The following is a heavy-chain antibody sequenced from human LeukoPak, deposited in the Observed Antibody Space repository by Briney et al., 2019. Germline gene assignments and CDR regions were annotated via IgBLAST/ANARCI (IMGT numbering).Heavy chain of an antibody. CDR2: ISYDGSNK. CDR1: GFTFSTYA. Sequence: GGSLRLSCAASGFTFSTYAIHWVRQAPGKGLEWVAVISYDGSNKYYADSVKGRLTISRDNAKNTLYLQMNSLRVEDTAVYYCARGDGYAQRDWGQGTLVTVPS. CDR3: ARGDGYAQRD. D-gene: IGHD5-12*01. J-gene: IGHJ4*02. V-gene: IGHV3-30-3*01.